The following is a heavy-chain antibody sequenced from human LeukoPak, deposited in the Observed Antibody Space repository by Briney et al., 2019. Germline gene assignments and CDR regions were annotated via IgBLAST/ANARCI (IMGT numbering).Heavy chain of an antibody. J-gene: IGHJ4*02. CDR2: ISGSGGST. Sequence: GGSLRLSCAASGFTFSSYAMSWVRRAPGKGLGWVSAISGSGGSTYYADSVKGRFTISRDNSKNTLYLQMNSLRAEDTAVYYCAKSGSMIVVVPFDYWGQGTLVTVSS. CDR1: GFTFSSYA. V-gene: IGHV3-23*01. CDR3: AKSGSMIVVVPFDY. D-gene: IGHD3-22*01.